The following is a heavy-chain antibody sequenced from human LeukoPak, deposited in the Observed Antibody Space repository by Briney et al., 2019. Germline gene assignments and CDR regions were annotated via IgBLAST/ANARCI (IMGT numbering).Heavy chain of an antibody. V-gene: IGHV3-23*01. CDR1: GFTFSSYA. Sequence: AGGSLRLSCAASGFTFSSYAMSWVRQAPGKGLEWVSDISGSGASTYYADSVKGRFTISRDNSKNTLYLQMNSLRAEDTAVYYCGRFQNYNDSSGYSYWGQGTLVTVSS. J-gene: IGHJ4*02. CDR3: GRFQNYNDSSGYSY. CDR2: ISGSGAST. D-gene: IGHD3-22*01.